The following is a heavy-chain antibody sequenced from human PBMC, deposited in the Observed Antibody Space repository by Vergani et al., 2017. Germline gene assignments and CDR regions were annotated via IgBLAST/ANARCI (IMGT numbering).Heavy chain of an antibody. V-gene: IGHV4-34*01. CDR2: INHIGST. Sequence: QVQLQQWGAGLLKPSETLSLTCAVYGGSFSGYYWSWIRQPPGKGREWIGEINHIGSTNYNPSLKSRVTISVDTSKNQFSLKLSSVTAADTAVYYCARGRGITMVRGVREDYWGQGTLVTVSS. J-gene: IGHJ4*02. CDR1: GGSFSGYY. D-gene: IGHD3-10*01. CDR3: ARGRGITMVRGVREDY.